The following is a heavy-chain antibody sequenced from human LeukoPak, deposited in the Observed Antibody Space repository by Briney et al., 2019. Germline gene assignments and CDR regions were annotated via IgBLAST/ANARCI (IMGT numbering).Heavy chain of an antibody. CDR2: IYYSGSA. CDR1: GGSISGYY. V-gene: IGHV4-59*01. CDR3: ARAPGIAAAGTHFDF. Sequence: PSETLSLTCTVSGGSISGYYWSWIRQPPGKGLEWIGYIYYSGSAKYNPSLKSRVTISVDTSKNQFSLKLSSVTAGDTAVYYCARAPGIAAAGTHFDFWGQGTLVTVSS. J-gene: IGHJ4*02. D-gene: IGHD6-13*01.